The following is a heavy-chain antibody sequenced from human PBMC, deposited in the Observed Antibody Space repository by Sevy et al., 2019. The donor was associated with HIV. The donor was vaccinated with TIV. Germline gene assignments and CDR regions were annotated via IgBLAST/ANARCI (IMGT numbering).Heavy chain of an antibody. D-gene: IGHD2-8*01. Sequence: GGSLRLSCAASGFPFYDYSMSWIRQAPGKGLEGVGTLSLGCGRKTYADSVKGRFTISRDNSKNSFYLQMDNLRVEDTALYYCAREGCTRPHDYWGQGTRVTVSS. CDR2: LSLGCGRK. CDR1: GFPFYDYS. J-gene: IGHJ4*02. CDR3: AREGCTRPHDY. V-gene: IGHV3-23*01.